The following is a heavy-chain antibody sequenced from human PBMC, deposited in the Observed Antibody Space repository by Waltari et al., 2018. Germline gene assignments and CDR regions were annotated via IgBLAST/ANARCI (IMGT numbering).Heavy chain of an antibody. CDR1: GVSLSDYY. CDR2: NNLGEVT. D-gene: IGHD6-19*01. Sequence: QVELQQWGAGLLRPSETLSLTCAVYGVSLSDYYWTWIPRPLGKGLEWIGENNLGEVTYYNPSLEGRVTILLDKSKSQFSLHLVSVTAADTARYYCVTGPRDKWVGRYSGEFFHHWGPGTLVTVSS. J-gene: IGHJ1*01. CDR3: VTGPRDKWVGRYSGEFFHH. V-gene: IGHV4-34*02.